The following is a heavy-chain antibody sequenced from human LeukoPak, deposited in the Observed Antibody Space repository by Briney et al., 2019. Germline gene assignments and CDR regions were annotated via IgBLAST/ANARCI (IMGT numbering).Heavy chain of an antibody. Sequence: PGGSLGLSCAASGFTFSSYGMHWVRQAPDKGLDWVAFIRYDGRNKDYADSVKGRFTISRDNSKNTLYLQMNSLRDEDTAVYYCTKSYQTYSSTWYYFDYWGQGTLVTVSS. CDR2: IRYDGRNK. CDR1: GFTFSSYG. CDR3: TKSYQTYSSTWYYFDY. D-gene: IGHD6-13*01. J-gene: IGHJ4*02. V-gene: IGHV3-30*02.